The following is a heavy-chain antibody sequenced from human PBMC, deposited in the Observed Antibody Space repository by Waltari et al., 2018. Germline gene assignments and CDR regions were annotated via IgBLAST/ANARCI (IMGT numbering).Heavy chain of an antibody. Sequence: QVQLVQSGAEVKKPGASVKVSCKVSGYTLTELSMHWVRQAPGKGLEWMGGCDPEDGETIYAQKVQGRVTMTEDTSTDTAYMELSSLRSEDTAVYYCATGNSYYGSGSPREDYYGMDVWGQGTTVPVSS. J-gene: IGHJ6*02. CDR3: ATGNSYYGSGSPREDYYGMDV. CDR2: CDPEDGET. CDR1: GYTLTELS. V-gene: IGHV1-24*01. D-gene: IGHD3-10*01.